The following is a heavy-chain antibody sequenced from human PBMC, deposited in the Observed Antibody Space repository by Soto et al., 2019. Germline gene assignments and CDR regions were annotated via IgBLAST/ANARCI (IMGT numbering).Heavy chain of an antibody. CDR2: IFYLGSS. Sequence: SETPSLTCTVSGDSIISSDFYWGWVRQPPGKGLEWIGSIFYLGSSYYNPSLKSRVTMSVDTSKNQFSLRLRSVTAADTALYFCARHSLALRKNNWFDPWGQGIMVTVSS. CDR3: ARHSLALRKNNWFDP. CDR1: GDSIISSDFY. D-gene: IGHD3-3*02. V-gene: IGHV4-39*01. J-gene: IGHJ5*02.